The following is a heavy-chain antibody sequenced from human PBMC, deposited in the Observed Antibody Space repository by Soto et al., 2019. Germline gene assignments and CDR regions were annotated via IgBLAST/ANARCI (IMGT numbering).Heavy chain of an antibody. Sequence: GGSLRLSCAASGFTVSSNYMSWVRQAPGKGLEWVSVIYSGGSTYYADSVKGRFTISRDNSKDTLYLQMNSLRAEDTAVYYCAREYYDSSGSNYFDYWGQGTLVTVSS. CDR1: GFTVSSNY. J-gene: IGHJ4*01. CDR2: IYSGGST. D-gene: IGHD3-22*01. V-gene: IGHV3-53*01. CDR3: AREYYDSSGSNYFDY.